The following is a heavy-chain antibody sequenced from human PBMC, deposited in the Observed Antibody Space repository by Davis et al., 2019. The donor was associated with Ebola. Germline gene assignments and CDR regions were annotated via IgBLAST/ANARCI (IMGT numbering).Heavy chain of an antibody. CDR1: GFTVSSNY. CDR3: AREYYDILIGPWGMDV. V-gene: IGHV3-7*01. J-gene: IGHJ6*02. D-gene: IGHD3-9*01. CDR2: IKQDGSEK. Sequence: GGSLRLSCAASGFTVSSNYMNWVRQAPGKGLEWVANIKQDGSEKYYVDSVKGRFTISRDNAKNSLYLQMNSLRAEDTAVYYCAREYYDILIGPWGMDVWGQGTTVTVSS.